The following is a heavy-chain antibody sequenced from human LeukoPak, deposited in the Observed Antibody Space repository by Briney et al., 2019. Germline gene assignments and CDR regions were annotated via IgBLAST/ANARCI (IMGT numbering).Heavy chain of an antibody. D-gene: IGHD2-2*01. J-gene: IGHJ4*02. CDR3: VTVPNCSTTSCRDSYLDY. CDR1: GFTFSNFA. Sequence: SGGSLRLSCAASGFTFSNFAMSWVRQAPGKGLEWVSTITASGGSTFYADSVKGRFTISRDKSGNIVYLQMSSLRAEDTAVYYCVTVPNCSTTSCRDSYLDYWGQGTLVTVSS. V-gene: IGHV3-23*01. CDR2: ITASGGST.